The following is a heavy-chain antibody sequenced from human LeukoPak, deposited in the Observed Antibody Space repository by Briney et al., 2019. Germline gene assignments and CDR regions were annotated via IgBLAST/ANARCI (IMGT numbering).Heavy chain of an antibody. CDR2: ISYDGSKK. V-gene: IGHV3-30*05. CDR1: GFTFSNYG. J-gene: IGHJ4*02. CDR3: ARDRYGYEGPFDY. D-gene: IGHD5-18*01. Sequence: GGSLRLSCAASGFTFSNYGMHWVRQAPGKGLQWVALISYDGSKKYYEDSVKGRFTISRDNSKSTLYLQMNSLRVEDTAIYYCARDRYGYEGPFDYWGQGTLVTVSS.